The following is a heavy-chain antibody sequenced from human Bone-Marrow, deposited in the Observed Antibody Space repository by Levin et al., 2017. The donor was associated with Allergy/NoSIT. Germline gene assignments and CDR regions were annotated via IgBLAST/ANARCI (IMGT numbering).Heavy chain of an antibody. D-gene: IGHD1-26*01. V-gene: IGHV3-74*01. CDR2: LNSDGTST. CDR1: GFTLSSYW. Sequence: GESLKISCAASGFTLSSYWMHWVRQAPGKGLVWVSGLNSDGTSTTYADSVKGRFTISRDIAKNTLYLQMNSLRAEDTAVYYCARDSAKWELPIDYWGQGTLVAVSS. J-gene: IGHJ4*02. CDR3: ARDSAKWELPIDY.